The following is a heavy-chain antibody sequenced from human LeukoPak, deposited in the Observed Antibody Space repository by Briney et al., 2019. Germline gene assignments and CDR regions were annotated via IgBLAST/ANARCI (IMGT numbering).Heavy chain of an antibody. J-gene: IGHJ3*02. V-gene: IGHV1-2*04. D-gene: IGHD6-13*01. CDR1: GYTFTVYY. CDR3: ARGSDSGSSWYAFDI. Sequence: ASVNVSCKASGYTFTVYYMHWVRQAPGQGLEWMGWINPDSGGTNYAQKFQGWVTMTRDTSISTAYMELSRLRSDDTAVYYCARGSDSGSSWYAFDIWGQGTMVTVSS. CDR2: INPDSGGT.